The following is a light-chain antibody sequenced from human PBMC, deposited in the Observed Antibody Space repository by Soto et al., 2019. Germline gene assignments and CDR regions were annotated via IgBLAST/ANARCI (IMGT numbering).Light chain of an antibody. J-gene: IGKJ1*01. CDR1: QSVSSN. CDR3: QQYGSSGT. Sequence: EIVMTQSPSTLSVSPGERATLSCRASQSVSSNLAWYQQKPGQAPRLLIYGASTRATGIPARFSGSGSGTEFTLTINSLQSEDFAVYYCQQYGSSGTFGQGTKVDIK. CDR2: GAS. V-gene: IGKV3-15*01.